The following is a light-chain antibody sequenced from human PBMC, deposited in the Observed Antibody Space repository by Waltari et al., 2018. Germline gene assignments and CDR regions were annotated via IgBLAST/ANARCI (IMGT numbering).Light chain of an antibody. CDR3: QYYNNYELT. V-gene: IGKV1-5*03. Sequence: DIQMTQSPSTLSASVGDRVTITCRASQGFTNWLAWYQQKPGLAPKLLIYGVSTLESGVPSRFSGSGSGAEFTLTSSSLQLDDFATYYCQYYNNYELTFGGGTKVEIK. CDR1: QGFTNW. CDR2: GVS. J-gene: IGKJ4*01.